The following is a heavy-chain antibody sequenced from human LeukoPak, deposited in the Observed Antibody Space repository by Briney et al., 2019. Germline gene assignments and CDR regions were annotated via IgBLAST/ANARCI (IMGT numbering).Heavy chain of an antibody. J-gene: IGHJ4*02. CDR2: IHHSGST. CDR3: ASVPYSCGYYNY. Sequence: SETLSLTCGLYGESFSGFYWGWMRQPPGRGLELIGEIHHSGSTNYNPSLKSQVTMSVDTSKNQFSLKLGAVTAADTAVYHCASVPYSCGYYNYWGQGTLVTVS. CDR1: GESFSGFY. D-gene: IGHD1-26*01. V-gene: IGHV4-34*01.